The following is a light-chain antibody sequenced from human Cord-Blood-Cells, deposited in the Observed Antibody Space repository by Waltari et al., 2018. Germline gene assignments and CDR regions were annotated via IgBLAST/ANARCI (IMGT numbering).Light chain of an antibody. Sequence: QSALTQPPSASGSPGQSVTISCTGTSSDVGGYNYVSWYQQHPGKAPKLIIYEVSKRPSVVPDRFSGSKSGNTASLTVSGLQAEDEADYYCSSYAGSNVVFGGGTKLTVL. V-gene: IGLV2-8*01. CDR1: SSDVGGYNY. J-gene: IGLJ2*01. CDR2: EVS. CDR3: SSYAGSNVV.